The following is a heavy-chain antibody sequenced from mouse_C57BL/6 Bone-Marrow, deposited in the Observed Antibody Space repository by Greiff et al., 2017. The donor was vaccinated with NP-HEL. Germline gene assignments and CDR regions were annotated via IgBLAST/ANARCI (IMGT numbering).Heavy chain of an antibody. V-gene: IGHV7-3*01. D-gene: IGHD2-10*01. Sequence: EVKLMESGGGLVQPGGSLSLSCAASGFTFTDYYMSWVRQPPGKALEWLGFIRNKANGYTTEYSASVKGRFTISRDNSQSILYLQMNALRAEDSATYYCARSYYGNLDYWGQGTTLTVSS. CDR1: GFTFTDYY. J-gene: IGHJ2*01. CDR3: ARSYYGNLDY. CDR2: IRNKANGYTT.